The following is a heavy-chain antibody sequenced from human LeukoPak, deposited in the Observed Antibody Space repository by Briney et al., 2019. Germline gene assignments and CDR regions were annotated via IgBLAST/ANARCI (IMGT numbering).Heavy chain of an antibody. CDR2: ISSSSSTI. J-gene: IGHJ3*01. D-gene: IGHD3-22*01. V-gene: IGHV3-48*01. CDR3: ATSSGTN. CDR1: GSSFSSYN. Sequence: GGSLRLSCAASGSSFSSYNMNWVRQAPGKGLEWVSYISSSSSTIYYADSVKGRFTISRDNAKNSLYLQMNSLRAEDTAVYYCATSSGTNWGQGTMVTVSS.